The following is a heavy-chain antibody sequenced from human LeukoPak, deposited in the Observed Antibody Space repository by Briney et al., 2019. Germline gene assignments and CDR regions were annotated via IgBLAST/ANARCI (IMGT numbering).Heavy chain of an antibody. CDR3: ARSHYYGSGRGYYYYYYMDV. CDR1: GGSISSYY. J-gene: IGHJ6*03. CDR2: INHSGST. Sequence: ASETLSLTCTVSGGSISSYYWSWIRQPAGKGLEWIGGINHSGSTNYNPSLKSRVTISVDTSKNQFSLKLSSVTAADTAVYYCARSHYYGSGRGYYYYYYMDVWGKGTTVTISS. V-gene: IGHV4-34*01. D-gene: IGHD3-10*01.